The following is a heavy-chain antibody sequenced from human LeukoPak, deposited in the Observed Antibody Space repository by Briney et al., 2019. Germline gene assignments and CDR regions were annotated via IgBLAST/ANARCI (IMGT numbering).Heavy chain of an antibody. CDR3: AKGGKWDVTPFDY. D-gene: IGHD1-26*01. Sequence: GGSLRLSCAASGFTFSSTSMSWVRQAPGQGLEWVSSFSASKNNRHYVDSVKGRFIISRDNSKNTLYLQVNSLRAEDTAVYYCAKGGKWDVTPFDYWGQGTLVTVSS. V-gene: IGHV3-23*01. J-gene: IGHJ4*02. CDR1: GFTFSSTS. CDR2: FSASKNNR.